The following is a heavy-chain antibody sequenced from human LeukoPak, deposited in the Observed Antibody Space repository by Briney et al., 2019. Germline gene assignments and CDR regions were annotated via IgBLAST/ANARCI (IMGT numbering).Heavy chain of an antibody. V-gene: IGHV3-30*02. J-gene: IGHJ4*02. CDR3: ARAVDKGTGYYMDF. D-gene: IGHD3-22*01. CDR2: ILFDGSKK. Sequence: GGSLRLSCAASGFTLSHHGMHWVRQAPGKGLEWVAFILFDGSKKYFVDSVKGRFTISRDNSNNAVSLQMNNLRTEDTAMYYCARAVDKGTGYYMDFWGQGTLVTVSS. CDR1: GFTLSHHG.